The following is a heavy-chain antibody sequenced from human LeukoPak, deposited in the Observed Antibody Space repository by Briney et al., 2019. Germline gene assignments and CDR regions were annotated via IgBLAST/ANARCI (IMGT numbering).Heavy chain of an antibody. Sequence: ASVTVSCKASGYTFTGYYMHWVRQAPGQGLEWMGWINPNSGGTNYAQKFQGWVTMTRDTSISTAYMELSRLRSDDTAVYYCARGSYDISGYYYYDYWGQGTLVTVSS. D-gene: IGHD3-22*01. V-gene: IGHV1-2*04. CDR3: ARGSYDISGYYYYDY. CDR1: GYTFTGYY. CDR2: INPNSGGT. J-gene: IGHJ4*02.